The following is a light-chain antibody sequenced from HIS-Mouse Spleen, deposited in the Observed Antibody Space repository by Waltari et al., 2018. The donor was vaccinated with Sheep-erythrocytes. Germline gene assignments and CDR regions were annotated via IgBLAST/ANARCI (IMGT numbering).Light chain of an antibody. CDR3: QQYYSTPFT. J-gene: IGKJ3*01. Sequence: DIVMTQSPDSLAVSLGARATINCKSSPGVLYSSNNKNYLAWYQQKPGQPPKLLIYWASTRESGVPDRFSGSGSGTDFTLTISSLQAEDVAVYYCQQYYSTPFTFGPGTKVDIK. V-gene: IGKV4-1*01. CDR2: WAS. CDR1: PGVLYSSNNKNY.